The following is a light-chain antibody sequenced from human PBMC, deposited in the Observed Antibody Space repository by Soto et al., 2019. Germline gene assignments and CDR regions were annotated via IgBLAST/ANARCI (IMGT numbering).Light chain of an antibody. J-gene: IGKJ4*01. CDR2: GAS. CDR1: QSISSSY. V-gene: IGKV3D-7*01. CDR3: QSRSSWPPVLT. Sequence: EVVLTQSPATLSLSPGEGATLSCRVSQSISSSYLSWYQQRPGQAPRLLIYGASTRATGIPARFSGSGRGSGTDFTLTISSLQPEDFAVYSCQSRSSWPPVLTFGGGTKVDIK.